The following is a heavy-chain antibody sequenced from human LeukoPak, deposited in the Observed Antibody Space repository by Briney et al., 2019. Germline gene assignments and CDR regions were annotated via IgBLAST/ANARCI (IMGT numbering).Heavy chain of an antibody. CDR1: GYSFTSYW. V-gene: IGHV5-51*01. Sequence: GESLKISCKGSGYSFTSYWIGWVRQVPGKGLEWMGIIYPGDSDTRYSPSFQGQVTISADKSISTAYLQWSSLKASDTAMYYCARHRSVPAAKSYYYMDVWGQGTLVTVSS. J-gene: IGHJ6*03. D-gene: IGHD2-2*01. CDR3: ARHRSVPAAKSYYYMDV. CDR2: IYPGDSDT.